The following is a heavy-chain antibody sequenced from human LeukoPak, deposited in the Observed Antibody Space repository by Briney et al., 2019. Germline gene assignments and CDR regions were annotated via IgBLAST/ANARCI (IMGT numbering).Heavy chain of an antibody. J-gene: IGHJ4*02. V-gene: IGHV1-18*01. CDR3: ARDVITVFSTSPWRGFVY. Sequence: ASVKVSCKASGYTFFNYGISGLRQAPGQGREWMGWISAYKGDTNYAQNFQGRVTMTTDTSTSTAYMELRSLRSDDTAVYYCARDVITVFSTSPWRGFVYRGQGTLVIVSS. CDR1: GYTFFNYG. D-gene: IGHD6-6*01. CDR2: ISAYKGDT.